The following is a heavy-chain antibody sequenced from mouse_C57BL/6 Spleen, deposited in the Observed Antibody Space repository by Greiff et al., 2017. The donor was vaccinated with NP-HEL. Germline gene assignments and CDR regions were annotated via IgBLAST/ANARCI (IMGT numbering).Heavy chain of an antibody. D-gene: IGHD2-1*01. CDR3: ARFYCGNYAYFDY. CDR2: INPSNGGT. J-gene: IGHJ2*01. CDR1: GYTFTSYW. Sequence: QVQLQQPGTELVKPGASVKLSCKASGYTFTSYWMHWVKQRPGQGLEWIGKINPSNGGTNYNEKFKGKATLTVDKSSRTAYMQLSTLASEDSAVYYCARFYCGNYAYFDYWGQGTTLTVSS. V-gene: IGHV1-53*01.